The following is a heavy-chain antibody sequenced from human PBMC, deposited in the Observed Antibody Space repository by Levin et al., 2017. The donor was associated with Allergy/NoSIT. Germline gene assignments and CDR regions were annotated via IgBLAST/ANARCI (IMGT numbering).Heavy chain of an antibody. J-gene: IGHJ5*02. Sequence: ASVKVSCKASGFTLSMYGIIWVRQAPGQGLEWMGWISGYNGNTDFAQKFQGRVSTTTDTSTSTVYMVLRNLRSDATAVYYCARVFYFEGSGYYDPWGQGTLVTVSS. CDR2: ISGYNGNT. D-gene: IGHD3-22*01. CDR3: ARVFYFEGSGYYDP. V-gene: IGHV1-18*01. CDR1: GFTLSMYG.